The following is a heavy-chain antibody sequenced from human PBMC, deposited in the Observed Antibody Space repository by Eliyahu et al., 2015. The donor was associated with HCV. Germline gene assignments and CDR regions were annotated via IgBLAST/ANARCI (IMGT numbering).Heavy chain of an antibody. CDR1: GGSFSGXY. CDR2: INHSGST. D-gene: IGHD6-19*01. J-gene: IGHJ4*02. V-gene: IGHV4-34*01. Sequence: QVQLQQWGAGLLKPSETLSLTCAVYGGSFSGXYWSWXRQPPGKGLXWIGEINHSGSTNYNPSLKSRVTISVDTSKNQFSLKLSSVTAADTAVYYCARRWGRYSSGWYFDYWGQGTLVTVSS. CDR3: ARRWGRYSSGWYFDY.